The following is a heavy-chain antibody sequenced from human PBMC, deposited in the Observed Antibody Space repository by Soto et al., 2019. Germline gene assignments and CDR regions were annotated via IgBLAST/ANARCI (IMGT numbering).Heavy chain of an antibody. CDR3: ASEIQLWSFYYGMDV. J-gene: IGHJ6*02. CDR1: GFTFSSYS. Sequence: GGSLRLSCAASGFTFSSYSMNWVRQAPAKGLEWVSYISSSSSTIYYADSVKGRFTISRDNAKNSLYLQMNSLRDEDTAVYYCASEIQLWSFYYGMDVWGQGTTVTVSS. CDR2: ISSSSSTI. V-gene: IGHV3-48*02. D-gene: IGHD5-18*01.